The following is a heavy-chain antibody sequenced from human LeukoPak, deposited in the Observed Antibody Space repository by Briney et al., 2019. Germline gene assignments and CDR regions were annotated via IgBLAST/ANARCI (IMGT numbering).Heavy chain of an antibody. Sequence: PGGSLRLSCAASGFTFSSYAMSWVRQAPGKGLEWVSALSGSGGSTYYADSVKGRFTISRDNSKNTLYLQMNSLRAEGTAVYYCAKDLHCSSTSCYVNWGQGTMVTVSS. V-gene: IGHV3-23*01. CDR2: LSGSGGST. CDR3: AKDLHCSSTSCYVN. D-gene: IGHD2-2*01. CDR1: GFTFSSYA. J-gene: IGHJ3*01.